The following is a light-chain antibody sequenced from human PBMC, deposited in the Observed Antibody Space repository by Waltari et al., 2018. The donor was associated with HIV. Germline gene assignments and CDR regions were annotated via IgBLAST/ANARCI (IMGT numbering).Light chain of an antibody. V-gene: IGLV6-57*03. CDR3: QSYDSANPCI. Sequence: FMLTQPHSVSESPRKTVTISCARSSGSIAINHVQWYQQPPGSAPTPVIYEDNQRPSGVPDRFSGSIDSSSNSASLTISELKTEDEAVYYCQSYDSANPCIFGTGTRVTVL. J-gene: IGLJ1*01. CDR1: SGSIAINH. CDR2: EDN.